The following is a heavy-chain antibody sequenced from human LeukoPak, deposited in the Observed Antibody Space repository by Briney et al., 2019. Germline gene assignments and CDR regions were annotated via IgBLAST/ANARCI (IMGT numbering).Heavy chain of an antibody. CDR3: ARDPGLRYFDWLLSS. J-gene: IGHJ4*02. Sequence: GSLRLSCVASGFTFSSYAMHWVRQAPGKGLEWVAVISYDGSNKYYADSVKGRFTISRDNSKNTLYLQMNSLRAEDTAVYYCARDPGLRYFDWLLSSWGQGTLVTVSS. CDR1: GFTFSSYA. D-gene: IGHD3-9*01. V-gene: IGHV3-30-3*01. CDR2: ISYDGSNK.